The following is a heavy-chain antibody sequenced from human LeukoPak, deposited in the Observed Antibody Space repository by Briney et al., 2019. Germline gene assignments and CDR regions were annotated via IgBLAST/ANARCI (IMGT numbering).Heavy chain of an antibody. D-gene: IGHD3-22*01. CDR2: IYYSGST. CDR3: ARASYYYDSSGYYSHAFDI. Sequence: SETLSLTCTVSGGSISSSSYYWGWIRQPPRKGLEWIGSIYYSGSTYYNPSLKSRVTISVDTSKNQFSLKLSSVTAADTAVYYCARASYYYDSSGYYSHAFDIWGQGTMVTVSS. CDR1: GGSISSSSYY. V-gene: IGHV4-39*07. J-gene: IGHJ3*02.